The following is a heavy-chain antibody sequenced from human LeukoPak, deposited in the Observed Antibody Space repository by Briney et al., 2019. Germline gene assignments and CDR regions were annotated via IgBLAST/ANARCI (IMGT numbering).Heavy chain of an antibody. CDR1: GGTFSSYA. CDR2: IIPIFGTA. V-gene: IGHV1-69*13. CDR3: ARGGGRSGYLPEGYNWFDP. D-gene: IGHD3-3*01. Sequence: GASVKVSCKASGGTFSSYAISWVRQAPGQGLEWMGGIIPIFGTANYAQKFQGRVTITADESTSTAYMELSSLRSEDTAVYYCARGGGRSGYLPEGYNWFDPWGQGTLVTVSS. J-gene: IGHJ5*02.